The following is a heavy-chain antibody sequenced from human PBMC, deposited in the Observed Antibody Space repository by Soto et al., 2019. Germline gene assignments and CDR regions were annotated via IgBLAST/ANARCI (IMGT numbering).Heavy chain of an antibody. CDR3: ARESSGSGNTINWFDP. J-gene: IGHJ5*02. D-gene: IGHD3-10*01. CDR1: GFTFSDYY. CDR2: ISSSGSTI. Sequence: GGSLRLSCAASGFTFSDYYMSWIRQAPGKGLEWVSYISSSGSTIYYADSVKGRFTISRDNAKNSLYLQMNSLRAEDTAVYYCARESSGSGNTINWFDPWGQGTLVTVSS. V-gene: IGHV3-11*01.